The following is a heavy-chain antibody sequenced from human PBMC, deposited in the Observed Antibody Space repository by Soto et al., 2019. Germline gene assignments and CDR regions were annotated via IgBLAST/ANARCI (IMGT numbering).Heavy chain of an antibody. D-gene: IGHD6-6*01. CDR3: ARAKVQLVGDYYYYYGMDV. V-gene: IGHV1-18*04. J-gene: IGHJ6*02. CDR1: GYTFTSYG. CDR2: ISAYNGNT. Sequence: ASVKVSCKASGYTFTSYGISWVRQAPGQGLEWMGWISAYNGNTNYAQKFQGRVTMTRDTSISTAYMELSRLRSDDTAVYYCARAKVQLVGDYYYYYGMDVWGQGTTVTVSS.